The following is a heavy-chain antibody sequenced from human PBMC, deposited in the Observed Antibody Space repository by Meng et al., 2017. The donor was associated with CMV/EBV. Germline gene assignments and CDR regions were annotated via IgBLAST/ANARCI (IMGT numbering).Heavy chain of an antibody. Sequence: ASVKVSCKASGYSFTNYGNSWVRQAPGQGLEYMGWISGYNGNTYYAQRFQGRITTTIDTSSDTAYMELRSLRSDDTAVYYCARGVGQRLGRGFDIWGQGTMVTVSS. CDR3: ARGVGQRLGRGFDI. V-gene: IGHV1-18*01. D-gene: IGHD6-25*01. J-gene: IGHJ3*02. CDR2: ISGYNGNT. CDR1: GYSFTNYG.